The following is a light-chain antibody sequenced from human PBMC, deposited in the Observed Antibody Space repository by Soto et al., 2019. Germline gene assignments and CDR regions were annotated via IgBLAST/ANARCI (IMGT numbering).Light chain of an antibody. CDR1: QSVSSN. CDR3: HQRNDWRRGT. V-gene: IGKV3-15*01. J-gene: IGKJ5*01. CDR2: GES. Sequence: EIVITQSPSTLSVSPGERATLSCRASQSVSSNLAWYQQKPGQAPRLLIYGESARATGIPARFSGSGSGTEFTLTISSLQSEDFAVYYCHQRNDWRRGTFGQGTRLEI.